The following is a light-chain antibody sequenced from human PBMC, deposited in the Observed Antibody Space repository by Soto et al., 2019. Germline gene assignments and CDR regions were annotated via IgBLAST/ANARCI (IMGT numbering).Light chain of an antibody. J-gene: IGKJ1*01. CDR3: QQYNNFWT. V-gene: IGKV1-5*01. CDR2: DAS. CDR1: QSISSW. Sequence: DIQMTQSPSALSASVEDRVTITCRASQSISSWLAWYQQKPGKAPRLLIYDASYLERGVPSRFSGSGSGTEFPLTISDLQPDDLGTYYCQQYNNFWTFGPGTKVEI.